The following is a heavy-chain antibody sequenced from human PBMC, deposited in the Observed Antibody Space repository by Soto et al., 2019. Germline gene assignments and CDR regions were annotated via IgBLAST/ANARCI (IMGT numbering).Heavy chain of an antibody. J-gene: IGHJ4*02. V-gene: IGHV1-18*04. CDR2: ISPYNYNT. Sequence: GASVKVSCKTSGYTFTSCGMSWVRQAPGQGLEWMGWISPYNYNTDYAQKLQGRVTMTTDTSTSTAYMELRSLRSDDTAVYYCARDLRGNSYYFDYWGQGTLVTVSS. CDR1: GYTFTSCG. CDR3: ARDLRGNSYYFDY. D-gene: IGHD2-21*01.